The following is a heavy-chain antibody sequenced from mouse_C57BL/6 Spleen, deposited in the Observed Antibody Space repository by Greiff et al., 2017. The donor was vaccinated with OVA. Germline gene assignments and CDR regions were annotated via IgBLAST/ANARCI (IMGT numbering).Heavy chain of an antibody. Sequence: QVQLQQSGAELVRPGTSVKVSCKASGYAFTNYLIEWVKQRPGQGLEWIGVINPGSGGTNYNEKFKGKATLTADKSSSTAYMQLSSLTSEDSAVYVCARRLYDYDAWFAYWGQGTLVTVSA. V-gene: IGHV1-54*01. CDR3: ARRLYDYDAWFAY. D-gene: IGHD2-4*01. J-gene: IGHJ3*01. CDR1: GYAFTNYL. CDR2: INPGSGGT.